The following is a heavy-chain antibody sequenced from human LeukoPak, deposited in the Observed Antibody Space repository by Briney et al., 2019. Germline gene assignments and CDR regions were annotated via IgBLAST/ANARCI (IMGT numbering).Heavy chain of an antibody. Sequence: ASVKVSCKASGGTFSSYAISWVRQAPGQGLEWMGRIIPILGIANYAQKFQGRVTITADKSTSTAYMELSSLRSEDTAVYYCARGILTGYYVDYWGQGTLVTVSS. CDR3: ARGILTGYYVDY. J-gene: IGHJ4*02. CDR1: GGTFSSYA. V-gene: IGHV1-69*04. CDR2: IIPILGIA. D-gene: IGHD3-9*01.